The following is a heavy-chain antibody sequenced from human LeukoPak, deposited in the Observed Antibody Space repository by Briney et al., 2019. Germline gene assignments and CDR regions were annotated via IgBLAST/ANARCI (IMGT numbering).Heavy chain of an antibody. J-gene: IGHJ6*03. D-gene: IGHD3-10*01. CDR3: AKDLRGSLYSYYMDV. Sequence: GGSLRLSCAASGFTFSSYGMHWVRQAPGKGLEWVAFIQSDGSDQYYADSVKGRLSISRDNSKNTLFLQMNSLRAEDTAVYYCAKDLRGSLYSYYMDVWGKGTTVTISS. V-gene: IGHV3-30*02. CDR1: GFTFSSYG. CDR2: IQSDGSDQ.